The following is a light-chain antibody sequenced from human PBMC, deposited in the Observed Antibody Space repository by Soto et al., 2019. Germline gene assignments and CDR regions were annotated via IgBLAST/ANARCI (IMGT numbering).Light chain of an antibody. CDR2: KAS. CDR1: QSISGW. Sequence: QMTQCPSNLSSSRGDRVTIMCGACQSISGWLAWYQQKQGKAPKLLSYKASSLQSGVPSRFSGSGSGTDGTLTISSLKKEDGATYYCQQDNSFTITFGQGTRLEIK. V-gene: IGKV1-5*03. CDR3: QQDNSFTIT. J-gene: IGKJ5*01.